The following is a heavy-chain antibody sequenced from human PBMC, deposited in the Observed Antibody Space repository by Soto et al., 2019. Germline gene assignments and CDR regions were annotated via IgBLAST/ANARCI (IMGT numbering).Heavy chain of an antibody. V-gene: IGHV1-69*01. CDR1: GGTFSSYA. J-gene: IGHJ5*02. Sequence: QVQLVQSGAEVKKPGSSVKVSCKASGGTFSSYAVSWVRQAPGQGLEWMGGIIPIFGTANYAQKFQGRVTITANESTSTAYMELSSLRSEDTAVYYCARVKGESFPGANWFDPWGQGTLVTVSS. CDR2: IIPIFGTA. CDR3: ARVKGESFPGANWFDP. D-gene: IGHD3-16*01.